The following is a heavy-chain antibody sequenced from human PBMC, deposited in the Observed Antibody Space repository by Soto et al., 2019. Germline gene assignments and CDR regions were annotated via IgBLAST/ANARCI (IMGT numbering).Heavy chain of an antibody. Sequence: ASVKVSCKASGYTFTSYGISWVRQAPGQGLEWMGWISAYNGNTNYAQKLQGRVTMTTDTSTSTAYMELRSLRSDDTAVYYCARAEKNMVRGVIFYMDVWGKGTTVTVSS. V-gene: IGHV1-18*01. CDR1: GYTFTSYG. J-gene: IGHJ6*03. D-gene: IGHD3-10*01. CDR3: ARAEKNMVRGVIFYMDV. CDR2: ISAYNGNT.